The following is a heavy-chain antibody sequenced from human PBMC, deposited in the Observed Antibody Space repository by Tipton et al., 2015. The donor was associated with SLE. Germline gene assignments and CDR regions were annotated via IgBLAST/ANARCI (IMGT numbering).Heavy chain of an antibody. CDR1: GGSMSSVSDY. J-gene: IGHJ3*02. CDR3: ARESDAFDI. Sequence: TLSLTCAVSGGSMSSVSDYWSWIRQPAGKGLEWIGRIHTSGSTYSNPSLDSRVTMSVGMSKNQFSLMLTSVTATDTAVYYCARESDAFDIWGQGTMVTVSS. CDR2: IHTSGST. V-gene: IGHV4-61*02.